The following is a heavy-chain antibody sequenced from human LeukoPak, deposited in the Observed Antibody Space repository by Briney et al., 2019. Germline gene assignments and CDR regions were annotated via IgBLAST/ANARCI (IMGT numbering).Heavy chain of an antibody. CDR3: ARFPGDGRPY. V-gene: IGHV4-34*01. CDR2: INHSGST. Sequence: SETLSLTCAVYGGSFSGYYWSWIRQPPGKGLEWIGEINHSGSTNYNPSLKSRVTISVDTSKNQFSLKLSSVTAADTAVYYCARFPGDGRPYWGQGTLVTVSS. J-gene: IGHJ4*02. D-gene: IGHD2-21*02. CDR1: GGSFSGYY.